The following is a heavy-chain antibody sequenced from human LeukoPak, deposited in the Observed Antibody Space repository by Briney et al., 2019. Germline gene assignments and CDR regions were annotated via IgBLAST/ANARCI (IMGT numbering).Heavy chain of an antibody. J-gene: IGHJ5*02. Sequence: SETLSLTCTVSGGSISSYYWSWIRQPPGKGLEWIGYIYYSGSTNYNPSLKSRVTISVDTSKNQFSLKLSSVTAADTAVYYCARQLLRIQLWLRNWFDPWGQGTLVTVSS. D-gene: IGHD5-18*01. CDR3: ARQLLRIQLWLRNWFDP. CDR1: GGSISSYY. CDR2: IYYSGST. V-gene: IGHV4-59*08.